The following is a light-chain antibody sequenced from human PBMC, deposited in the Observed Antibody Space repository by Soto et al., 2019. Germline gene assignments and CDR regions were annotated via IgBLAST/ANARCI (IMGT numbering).Light chain of an antibody. CDR2: GAF. Sequence: EIVMTQSPATLSVSPGETATLSCRASQSVSYNLAWYQQKPGQGPRLLIYGAFTRATGIPARFSGSGSGTDFTLTIRRLQSEDVAVYYWQQYKNWPPLTFGGGTKVEIK. CDR3: QQYKNWPPLT. CDR1: QSVSYN. V-gene: IGKV3-15*01. J-gene: IGKJ4*01.